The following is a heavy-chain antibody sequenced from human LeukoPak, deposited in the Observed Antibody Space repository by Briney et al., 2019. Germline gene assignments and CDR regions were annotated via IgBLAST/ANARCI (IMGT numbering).Heavy chain of an antibody. CDR2: IYSGGST. CDR3: ARGVVAIPFLPRSYFDL. V-gene: IGHV3-66*01. CDR1: GFTVSSNY. Sequence: GSLRLSCAASGFTVSSNYMSWVRQAPGKGLEWVSVIYSGGSTYYADSVKGRFTISRDNSKNTLYLQMNSLRAEDTAVYYCARGVVAIPFLPRSYFDLWGRGTLVTVSS. J-gene: IGHJ2*01. D-gene: IGHD2-15*01.